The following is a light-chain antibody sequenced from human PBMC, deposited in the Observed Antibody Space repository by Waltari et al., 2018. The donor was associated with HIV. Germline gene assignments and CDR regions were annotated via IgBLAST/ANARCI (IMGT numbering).Light chain of an antibody. CDR2: DVN. Sequence: QSALTQPASVSGSPGQSVTISCPGTSSDIGGHAFVSWYQRHPGKAPKLLIYDVNLRPSGVSDRFSASRSGNTASLTISGLQAGDEADYFCSSYSSTSSYVFGAGTSVIVL. J-gene: IGLJ1*01. CDR3: SSYSSTSSYV. CDR1: SSDIGGHAF. V-gene: IGLV2-14*03.